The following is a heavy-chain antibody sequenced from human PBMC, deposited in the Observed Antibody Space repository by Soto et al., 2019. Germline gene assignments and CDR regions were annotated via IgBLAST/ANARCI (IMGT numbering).Heavy chain of an antibody. Sequence: SETLSLTCAVYGGSFSGYYWSWIRQPPGKGLEWIGEINHSGSTNYNPSLKSRVTISVDTSKNQFSLKLSSVTAADTAVYYCAGVPLITIFGVVIRQQFDYWGQGTLVTVS. CDR1: GGSFSGYY. D-gene: IGHD3-3*01. CDR2: INHSGST. J-gene: IGHJ4*02. V-gene: IGHV4-34*01. CDR3: AGVPLITIFGVVIRQQFDY.